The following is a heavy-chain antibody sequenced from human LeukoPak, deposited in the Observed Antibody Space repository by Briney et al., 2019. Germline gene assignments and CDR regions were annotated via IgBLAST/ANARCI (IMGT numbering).Heavy chain of an antibody. J-gene: IGHJ3*02. D-gene: IGHD3-10*01. Sequence: PSETLSLTCTVSGGSISSYFWSWIRQPPGKGLEWIGYIYYSGSTNYNPSLKSRVTISVDTSKNQFSLKLSSVTAADTAVYYCARGRGGSGSSDAFDIWGQGTMVTVSS. CDR1: GGSISSYF. V-gene: IGHV4-59*12. CDR2: IYYSGST. CDR3: ARGRGGSGSSDAFDI.